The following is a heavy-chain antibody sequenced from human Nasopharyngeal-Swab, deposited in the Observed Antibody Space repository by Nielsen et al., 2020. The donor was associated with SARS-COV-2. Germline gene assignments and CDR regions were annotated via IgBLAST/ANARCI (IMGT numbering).Heavy chain of an antibody. J-gene: IGHJ4*02. Sequence: GESLKISCAASGFTFDIYEMDWVRQAPGKGLEWVSYISSTCSTIYYADSVKGRFTISRDNAKNSLYLQMNSLRAEDTAVYYCARGGGGSSGYYFDFWGQGTPVTVSS. CDR2: ISSTCSTI. CDR3: ARGGGGSSGYYFDF. CDR1: GFTFDIYE. V-gene: IGHV3-48*03. D-gene: IGHD3-22*01.